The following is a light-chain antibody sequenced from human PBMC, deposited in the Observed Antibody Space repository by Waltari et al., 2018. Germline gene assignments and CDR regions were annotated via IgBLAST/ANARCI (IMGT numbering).Light chain of an antibody. CDR2: AAS. J-gene: IGKJ4*01. Sequence: DITMTQSPSSLSPSVGDKLTVACRASQDINKELAWYQQRPGKAPTLLIYAASTLQTGVSSRFSGSGSGTDFTLTISGLQPEDVATYYCQQDYAPPLTFGGGTTVEIK. CDR1: QDINKE. V-gene: IGKV1-27*01. CDR3: QQDYAPPLT.